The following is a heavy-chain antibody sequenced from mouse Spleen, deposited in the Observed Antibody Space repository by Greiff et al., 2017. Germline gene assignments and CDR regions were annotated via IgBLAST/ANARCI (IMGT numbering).Heavy chain of an antibody. CDR1: GYTFTDYY. Sequence: VQLQQSGPELVKPGASVKISCKASGYTFTDYYMNWVKQSHGKSLEWIGDINPNNGGTSYNQKFKGKATLTVDKSSSTAYMELRSLTSEDSAVYYCAREGRGNYDFDYWGQGTTLTVSS. J-gene: IGHJ2*01. V-gene: IGHV1-26*01. D-gene: IGHD2-1*01. CDR3: AREGRGNYDFDY. CDR2: INPNNGGT.